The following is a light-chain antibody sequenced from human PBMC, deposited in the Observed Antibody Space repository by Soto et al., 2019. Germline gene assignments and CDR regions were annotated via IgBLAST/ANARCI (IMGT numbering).Light chain of an antibody. CDR3: SSYTITNTQV. Sequence: QSALTQPASVSGSPGHSITISCSGTSSDVGVDNYVSWYQQHPDKVPKLIIYDDSSRPSGVSNRFSGSKSGNTASLTISELHTEDEADYYCSSYTITNTQVFGGGTKVTVL. V-gene: IGLV2-14*03. CDR2: DDS. CDR1: SSDVGVDNY. J-gene: IGLJ2*01.